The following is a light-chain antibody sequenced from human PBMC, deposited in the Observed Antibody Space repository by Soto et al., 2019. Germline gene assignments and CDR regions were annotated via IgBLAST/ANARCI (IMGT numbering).Light chain of an antibody. CDR1: QTVTSSY. Sequence: EIVFTQSPGTLSLSPGERATLSCRASQTVTSSYLAWYQQKPGQAPRLLIHGASNRATGIPARFSGSGSGTDFTLTISSLEPEDFAVYYCQQRSNPFTFGPGTKVDIK. CDR2: GAS. V-gene: IGKV3-11*01. CDR3: QQRSNPFT. J-gene: IGKJ3*01.